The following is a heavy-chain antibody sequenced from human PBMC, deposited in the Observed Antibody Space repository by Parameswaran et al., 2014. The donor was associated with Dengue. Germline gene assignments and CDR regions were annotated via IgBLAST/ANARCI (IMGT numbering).Heavy chain of an antibody. V-gene: IGHV3-30*04. J-gene: IGHJ4*02. CDR2: ISYDGSNK. D-gene: IGHD3-10*01. CDR3: ARALDYYGSGSYLFDY. Sequence: WIRQPPGKGLEWVAVISYDGSNKYYADSVKGRFTISRDNSKNTLYLQMNSLRAEDTAVYYCARALDYYGSGSYLFDYWGQGTLVTVSS.